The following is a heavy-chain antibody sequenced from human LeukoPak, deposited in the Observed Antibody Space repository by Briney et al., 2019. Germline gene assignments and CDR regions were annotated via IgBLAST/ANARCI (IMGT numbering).Heavy chain of an antibody. J-gene: IGHJ4*02. Sequence: GGSLRLSCAASGFSFSNYGIHWVRQAPGKGLEWVAFIRYDGSKKDYADSVKGRFTISRDNSKNTLLLQMNSLRAEDTAVYYCAKGGYKYDSSGHNYFDYWGQGTLVTVSS. CDR2: IRYDGSKK. D-gene: IGHD3-22*01. CDR1: GFSFSNYG. V-gene: IGHV3-30*02. CDR3: AKGGYKYDSSGHNYFDY.